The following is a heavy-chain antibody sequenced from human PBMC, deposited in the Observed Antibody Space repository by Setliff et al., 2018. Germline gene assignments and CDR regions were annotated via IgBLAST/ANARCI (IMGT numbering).Heavy chain of an antibody. V-gene: IGHV3-23*01. Sequence: GGSLRLSCVASGFTFSRYAMSWVRQAPGNGLEWVSAISGSGDSTFYADSVKGRFTISRDNSKNTLSLQMNGLRAEDTAVYYCARDGHNVYYFDYWGLGTLVTVSS. D-gene: IGHD1-1*01. CDR3: ARDGHNVYYFDY. J-gene: IGHJ4*02. CDR2: ISGSGDST. CDR1: GFTFSRYA.